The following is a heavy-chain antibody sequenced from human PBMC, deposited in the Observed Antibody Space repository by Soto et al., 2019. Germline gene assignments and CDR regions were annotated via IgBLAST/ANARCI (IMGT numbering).Heavy chain of an antibody. CDR1: GFTFSNAW. J-gene: IGHJ6*02. CDR2: IKSKTDSGTT. CDR3: TSLLEPPVHGMDV. D-gene: IGHD1-1*01. Sequence: EVQLVESGGGLVKPGGSLRLSCAASGFTFSNAWMSLVRQAPGKGLEWVGRIKSKTDSGTTDYAAPVKGRFTISRDDSKNTLYLQMNSLKTEDTAVYYCTSLLEPPVHGMDVWGQGTTVTVSS. V-gene: IGHV3-15*01.